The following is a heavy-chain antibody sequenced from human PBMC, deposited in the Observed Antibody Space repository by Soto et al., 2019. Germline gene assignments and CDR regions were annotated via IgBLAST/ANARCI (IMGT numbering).Heavy chain of an antibody. V-gene: IGHV2-26*01. D-gene: IGHD6-6*01. CDR2: IFSNDEK. Sequence: SGPTLVNPTETLTLTCTVSGFSLSNARMGVSRIRQPPGKALEWLAHIFSNDEKSCSTSLKSRLTISKDTSKSQVVLTMTNMDPVDTATYYCARIQLDAYYYGMDVWGQGTTVTVSS. J-gene: IGHJ6*02. CDR1: GFSLSNARMG. CDR3: ARIQLDAYYYGMDV.